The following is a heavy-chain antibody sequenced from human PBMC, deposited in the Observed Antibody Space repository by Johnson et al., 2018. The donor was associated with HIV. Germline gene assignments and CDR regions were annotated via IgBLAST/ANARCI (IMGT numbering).Heavy chain of an antibody. Sequence: VQLVESGGGVVRPGGSLRLSCAASGFTFDDYGMSWVRQAPGKGLEWVGRIKSKTDGGTTDYAAPVKGRFTISRDDSKNTLYLQMNSLKTEDTAVYYCTTGSCIDGVCYAFDVWGQGTMVTVSS. CDR3: TTGSCIDGVCYAFDV. V-gene: IGHV3-15*01. CDR2: IKSKTDGGTT. J-gene: IGHJ3*01. CDR1: GFTFDDYG. D-gene: IGHD2-8*01.